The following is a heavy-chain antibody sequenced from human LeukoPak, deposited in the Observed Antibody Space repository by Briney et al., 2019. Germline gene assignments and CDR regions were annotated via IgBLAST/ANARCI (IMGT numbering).Heavy chain of an antibody. CDR3: ARASRGIAAAPRWFDP. J-gene: IGHJ5*02. CDR2: ISNSGNT. D-gene: IGHD6-13*01. CDR1: GGSISGYY. V-gene: IGHV4-59*12. Sequence: SSETLSLTCSVSGGSISGYYWSWLRQPPGNGLEWIGYISNSGNTDYNPSLKSRAAISVDSSKNQFSLKLSSVTAADTAVYYCARASRGIAAAPRWFDPWGQGTLVTVSS.